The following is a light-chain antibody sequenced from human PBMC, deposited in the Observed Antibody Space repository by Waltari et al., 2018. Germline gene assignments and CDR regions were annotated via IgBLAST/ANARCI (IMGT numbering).Light chain of an antibody. V-gene: IGLV2-8*01. J-gene: IGLJ1*01. CDR3: SSYAGSSNYV. Sequence: QSALTQPPSASGSPGQSVTISCTGTSSDVGAYTYVSWYQQHPGKAPKLIIFEVSQLPSGVPDRFSGSKSGNTASLTVSGLQAEDEADYYCSSYAGSSNYVFGTGTKVTVL. CDR2: EVS. CDR1: SSDVGAYTY.